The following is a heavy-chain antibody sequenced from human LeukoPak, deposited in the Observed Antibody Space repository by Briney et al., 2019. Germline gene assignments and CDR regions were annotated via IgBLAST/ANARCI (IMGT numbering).Heavy chain of an antibody. D-gene: IGHD3-9*01. V-gene: IGHV4-30-4*01. CDR2: IYYSRST. CDR1: GGSISSGDHY. J-gene: IGHJ4*02. Sequence: SETLSLTYTVSGGSISSGDHYWSWIRQPPGKGLEWIGYIYYSRSTYYNPSLKSRITISVDTSKNQFSLRLSSVTAADTAVYYCARGLVYDILTGYYDPQAYFDYWGQGTLVTVSS. CDR3: ARGLVYDILTGYYDPQAYFDY.